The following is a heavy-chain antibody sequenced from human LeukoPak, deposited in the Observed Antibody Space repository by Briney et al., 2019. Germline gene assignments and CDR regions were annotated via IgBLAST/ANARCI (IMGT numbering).Heavy chain of an antibody. J-gene: IGHJ4*02. Sequence: GASVKVSCKASGYTFTSYYMHWVRQAPGQGLEWMGWISAYNGNTNYAQKLQGRVTMTTDTSTSTAYMELRSLRSDDTAVYYCARDLAVAGPPLWYWGQGTLVTVSS. CDR2: ISAYNGNT. CDR3: ARDLAVAGPPLWY. V-gene: IGHV1-18*04. CDR1: GYTFTSYY. D-gene: IGHD6-19*01.